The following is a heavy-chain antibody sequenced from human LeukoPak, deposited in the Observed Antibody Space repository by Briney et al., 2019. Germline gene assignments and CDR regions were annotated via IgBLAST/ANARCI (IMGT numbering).Heavy chain of an antibody. D-gene: IGHD1-26*01. J-gene: IGHJ4*02. CDR1: GFTFSSYA. CDR3: ARSFIASGGATRQGFHFDY. Sequence: GGSLRLSCAASGFTFSSYAMHWVRQAPGKGLEWVAVISYDGSDKYYADSVKGRFTISRDNSKNTLYLQMNSLRAEDTAVYYCARSFIASGGATRQGFHFDYWGQGTLVTVSS. V-gene: IGHV3-30-3*01. CDR2: ISYDGSDK.